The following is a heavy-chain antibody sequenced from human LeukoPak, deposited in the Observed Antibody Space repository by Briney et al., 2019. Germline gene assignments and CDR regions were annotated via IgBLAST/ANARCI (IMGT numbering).Heavy chain of an antibody. J-gene: IGHJ6*02. CDR1: GGSSSSYY. CDR2: IYYSGTT. CDR3: ARGLYYYGMDV. V-gene: IGHV4-59*01. Sequence: SETLSLTCTVSGGSSSSYYWTWIRQPPGKGLEWIGYIYYSGTTNYKPSLKSRVTISVDTSKNQFSLKVRSVTAADTAVYFCARGLYYYGMDVWGQGTTVTVSS. D-gene: IGHD4/OR15-4a*01.